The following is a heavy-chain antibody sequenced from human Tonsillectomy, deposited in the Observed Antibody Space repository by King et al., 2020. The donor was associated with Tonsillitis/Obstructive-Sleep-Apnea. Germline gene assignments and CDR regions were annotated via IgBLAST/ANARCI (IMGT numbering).Heavy chain of an antibody. J-gene: IGHJ4*02. CDR1: GYTFTGNY. CDR2: INRNSGGT. CDR3: VRDAGQGNFVY. Sequence: VQLVESGAEVKKPGASVNVSCKASGYTFTGNYMHWVRQAPGQGLEWMGRINRNSGGTNYAQRFQGRVTMTRDTYISTAYMELSRLRSDDTAVYYCVRDAGQGNFVYWGEGTLVVVSS. D-gene: IGHD6-13*01. V-gene: IGHV1-2*06.